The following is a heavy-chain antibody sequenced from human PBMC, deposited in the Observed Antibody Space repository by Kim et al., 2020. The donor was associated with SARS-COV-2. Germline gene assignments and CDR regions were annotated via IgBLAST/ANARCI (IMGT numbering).Heavy chain of an antibody. J-gene: IGHJ6*02. V-gene: IGHV7-4-1*02. CDR1: GYTFTAVP. CDR2: INIASGPP. CDR3: VRGTSSPGMDV. Sequence: ASVKVSCKASGYTFTAVPINWVRQAPGHGLEWMGNINIASGPPTYAQGFTGRFVFSFDTSVTTAFMEISSLKVEDTAIYYCVRGTSSPGMDVWGQGTTVTVSS.